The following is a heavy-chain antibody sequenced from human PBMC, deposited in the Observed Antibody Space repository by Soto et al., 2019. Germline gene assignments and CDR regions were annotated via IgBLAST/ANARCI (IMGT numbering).Heavy chain of an antibody. J-gene: IGHJ4*02. V-gene: IGHV3-48*01. Sequence: PGGSLRLSCAASGFTFYTYSMSWVRQAPGKGLEWISYIDSSGTITYYADSVKGRFTLSRDNAKNSLYLQMSSLRAEDTAVYYCTRDQSRYIGYPFDCWGQGKMVTVSS. CDR3: TRDQSRYIGYPFDC. CDR2: IDSSGTIT. D-gene: IGHD6-25*01. CDR1: GFTFYTYS.